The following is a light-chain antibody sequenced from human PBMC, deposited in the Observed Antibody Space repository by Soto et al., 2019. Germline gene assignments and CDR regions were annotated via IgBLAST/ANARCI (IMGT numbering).Light chain of an antibody. J-gene: IGKJ5*01. Sequence: EIVLTQSPATLSVSPGDRATLSCRASQSFSSNLAWYQQKAGQAPRFLIYGASNRATGIPDRFSGSGSGTDFTLTISRLEPEDFAVYYCQQYGSSPTFGQGTRLEIK. CDR1: QSFSSN. CDR3: QQYGSSPT. CDR2: GAS. V-gene: IGKV3-20*01.